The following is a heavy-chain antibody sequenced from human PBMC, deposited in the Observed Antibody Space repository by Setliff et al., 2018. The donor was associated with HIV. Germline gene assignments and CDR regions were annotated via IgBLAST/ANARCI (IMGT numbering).Heavy chain of an antibody. Sequence: SVKVSCKASGGTVRKYSISWVRQAPGQGLEWMGGIIPIFGSTTRAQKFYDRVSITADESTDTAVLELRSLRSEDTAIYYCARDDHYYDMGSILSDWYFDVWGRGIQVTVS. D-gene: IGHD3-22*01. CDR2: IIPIFGST. CDR3: ARDDHYYDMGSILSDWYFDV. CDR1: GGTVRKYS. V-gene: IGHV1-69*13. J-gene: IGHJ2*01.